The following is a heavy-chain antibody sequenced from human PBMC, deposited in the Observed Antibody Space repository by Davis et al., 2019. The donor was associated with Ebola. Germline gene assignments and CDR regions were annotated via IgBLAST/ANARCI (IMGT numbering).Heavy chain of an antibody. V-gene: IGHV3-74*01. J-gene: IGHJ5*02. CDR1: GFTFSSFW. D-gene: IGHD3-10*01. Sequence: PGGSLRLSCAASGFTFSSFWMHWVRQVPGKGLEWVSQISSDASYIGYADSVKGRFTISRDNAKNTVYLQMNSLRAEDTAVYYCARVISYNALDPWGQGTLVTVSS. CDR3: ARVISYNALDP. CDR2: ISSDASYI.